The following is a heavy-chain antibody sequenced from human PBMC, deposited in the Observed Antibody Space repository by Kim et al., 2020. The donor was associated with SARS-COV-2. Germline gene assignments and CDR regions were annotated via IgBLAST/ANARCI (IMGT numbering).Heavy chain of an antibody. Sequence: GGSLRLSCAASGFTFSDYYMSWIRQAPGKGLEWVSDISSSGSYTRYADSMKGRFTISRDNAKNSLYLQINSLRVEDTAVYYCASSTSAYCDTTPCSRTGWFDPWGQGTLVTVSS. D-gene: IGHD2-21*01. J-gene: IGHJ5*02. CDR3: ASSTSAYCDTTPCSRTGWFDP. CDR1: GFTFSDYY. CDR2: ISSSGSYT. V-gene: IGHV3-11*03.